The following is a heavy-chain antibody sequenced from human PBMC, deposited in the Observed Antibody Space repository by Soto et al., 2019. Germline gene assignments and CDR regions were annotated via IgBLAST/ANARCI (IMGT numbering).Heavy chain of an antibody. CDR1: GGSISSYY. J-gene: IGHJ4*02. CDR2: IYYSGST. CDR3: ARVRIAVADYYFDY. D-gene: IGHD6-19*01. V-gene: IGHV4-59*01. Sequence: SETLSLTCTVSGGSISSYYWSWIRQPPGKGLEWIGYIYYSGSTNYNPSLKSRVTISVDTSKNQFSLKLSSVTAADTAVYYCARVRIAVADYYFDYWGQGTLVTVSS.